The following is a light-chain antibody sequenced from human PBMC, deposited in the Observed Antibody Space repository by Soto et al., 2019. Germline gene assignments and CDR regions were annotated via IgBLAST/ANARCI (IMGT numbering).Light chain of an antibody. Sequence: QSVLTQPASVSGTPGQSIAISCTGTSSDVGAYDFVSWYQHHPDKAPKLLIYEVSNRPSGVSDRYSGSKSVNTATLTISGLQAEDEADYYGSSHTTSNTRVFGTGTKVTVL. CDR1: SSDVGAYDF. V-gene: IGLV2-14*01. J-gene: IGLJ1*01. CDR3: SSHTTSNTRV. CDR2: EVS.